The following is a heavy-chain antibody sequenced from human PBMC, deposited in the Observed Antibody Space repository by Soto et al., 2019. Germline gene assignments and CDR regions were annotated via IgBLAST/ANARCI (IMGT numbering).Heavy chain of an antibody. Sequence: PGGSLRLSCAASEFYVDDEYMSWVRQAPGKGLEWVSIIYRGGNTYYADSVKGRFIISRDNSKNTVYLQMTSLRAEDTAVYYCVRDPSRGNEWARYVDLWGRGTLVTVSS. V-gene: IGHV3-66*01. CDR1: EFYVDDEY. CDR2: IYRGGNT. CDR3: VRDPSRGNEWARYVDL. D-gene: IGHD1-1*01. J-gene: IGHJ2*01.